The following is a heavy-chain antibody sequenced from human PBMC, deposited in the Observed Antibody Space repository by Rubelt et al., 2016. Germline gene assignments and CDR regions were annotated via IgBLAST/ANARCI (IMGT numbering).Heavy chain of an antibody. J-gene: IGHJ4*02. CDR2: GGT. Sequence: GGTNHNPSLKSRVTISVDTSKSQFSLKMSSVTAADTAVYYCARTLYDFWSGPFDYWGQGTLVTVSS. V-gene: IGHV4-59*01. CDR3: ARTLYDFWSGPFDY. D-gene: IGHD3-3*01.